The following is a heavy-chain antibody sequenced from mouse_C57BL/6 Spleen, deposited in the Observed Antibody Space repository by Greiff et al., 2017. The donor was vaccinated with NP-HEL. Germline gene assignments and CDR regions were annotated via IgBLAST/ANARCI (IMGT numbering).Heavy chain of an antibody. V-gene: IGHV1-69*01. CDR2: IDPSDSYT. CDR1: GYTFTSYW. CDR3: ARRGRDYFDY. Sequence: QVQLQQPGAELVMPGASVKLSCKASGYTFTSYWMHWVKQRPGQGLEWIGEIDPSDSYTNYNQKFKGKSTLTVDKSSSTAYMQLSSLTSEDSAVYYCARRGRDYFDYWGQGTTLTVSS. J-gene: IGHJ2*01.